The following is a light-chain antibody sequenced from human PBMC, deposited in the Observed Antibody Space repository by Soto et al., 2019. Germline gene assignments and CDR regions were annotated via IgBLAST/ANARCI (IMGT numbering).Light chain of an antibody. CDR3: QQYGSSPPFT. V-gene: IGKV3-20*01. CDR2: GAS. Sequence: EIVLTQSPGTLSLSPGERATLSCRASLSVSSSYLAWYQQKPGQAPRLLIYGASSRATGIPDRFSGSGSGTDLTLTISRLEPEDFAVYYCQQYGSSPPFTFGQGTRLEIK. J-gene: IGKJ5*01. CDR1: LSVSSSY.